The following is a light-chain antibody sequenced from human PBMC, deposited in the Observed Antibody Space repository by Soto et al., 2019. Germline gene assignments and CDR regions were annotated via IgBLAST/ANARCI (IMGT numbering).Light chain of an antibody. V-gene: IGLV2-14*01. CDR1: SSVVGGYTY. Sequence: SVLTQPASVSGAPGQSITISCTGNSSVVGGYTYVSWYQQHPGKAPKLMIYDVSNRPSGVSNRFSGSKSGNTASLTISGLQAEDEADYYCSSYTSSSTLVFGTGTKVTVL. J-gene: IGLJ1*01. CDR2: DVS. CDR3: SSYTSSSTLV.